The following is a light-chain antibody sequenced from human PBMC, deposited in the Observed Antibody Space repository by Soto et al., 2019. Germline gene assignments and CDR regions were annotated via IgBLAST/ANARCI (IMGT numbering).Light chain of an antibody. CDR1: QNIGTS. Sequence: IVFTQSPTTLSLTPEERATLSCRAGQNIGTSLVWSQQKPGQSPRLLTYDASHRATGVPARFSGSGSGTDFTLTIRGLEPEDFAVYYCQHRSVWPITFGQGTRLEIK. CDR2: DAS. J-gene: IGKJ5*01. CDR3: QHRSVWPIT. V-gene: IGKV3-11*01.